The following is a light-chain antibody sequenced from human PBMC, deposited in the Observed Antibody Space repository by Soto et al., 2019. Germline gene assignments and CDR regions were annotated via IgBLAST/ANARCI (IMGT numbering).Light chain of an antibody. Sequence: EIVLTQSPATLSLSPGERATLSCRASQSVSSYLAWYQQKPGQAPRLLIYDASNRATGIPARFSGSGSGTDFTLTISSLEPEDFAVYYCQQRSNWPPITFGQGNDWR. CDR1: QSVSSY. CDR2: DAS. J-gene: IGKJ5*01. V-gene: IGKV3-11*01. CDR3: QQRSNWPPIT.